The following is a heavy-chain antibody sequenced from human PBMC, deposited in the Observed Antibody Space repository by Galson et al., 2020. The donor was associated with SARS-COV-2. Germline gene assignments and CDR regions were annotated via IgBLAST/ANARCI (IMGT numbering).Heavy chain of an antibody. CDR3: ARACRDDSSWYTGYYYYYMDV. D-gene: IGHD6-13*01. J-gene: IGHJ6*03. Sequence: SETLSLTRAVYGGSFSGHYWSWIRQPPGKGLEWIGEINHSGGTNFNPSLKSRVTISVDTSKNQFSLRLTSVTAADTAVYYCARACRDDSSWYTGYYYYYMDVWGKGTPVTVSS. CDR1: GGSFSGHY. V-gene: IGHV4-34*01. CDR2: INHSGGT.